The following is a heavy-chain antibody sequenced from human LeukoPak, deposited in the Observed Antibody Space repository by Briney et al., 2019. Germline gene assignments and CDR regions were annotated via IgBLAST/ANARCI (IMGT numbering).Heavy chain of an antibody. CDR2: MNPNSGNT. CDR1: GYTFTGYY. Sequence: ASVKVSCKASGYTFTGYYMHWVRQATGQGLEWMGWMNPNSGNTGYAQKFQGRVTMTRNTSISTAYMELSSLRSEDTAVYYCARSGVVATMGDYYYYYYMDVWGKGTTVTVSS. V-gene: IGHV1-8*02. CDR3: ARSGVVATMGDYYYYYYMDV. D-gene: IGHD5-24*01. J-gene: IGHJ6*03.